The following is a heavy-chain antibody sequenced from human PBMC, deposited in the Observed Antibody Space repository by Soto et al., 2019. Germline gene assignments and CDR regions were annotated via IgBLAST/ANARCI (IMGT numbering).Heavy chain of an antibody. Sequence: SETLSLTCSVSGGSISGSYWSWIRQSPGKGLEWLGYVYYTGSTNYSPSLRSRVSISVDTSKNEFSLRLSSVAAADTAVYFCARSVAVPGAHIDYWGQGTQVTVSS. V-gene: IGHV4-59*01. CDR1: GGSISGSY. D-gene: IGHD6-19*01. J-gene: IGHJ4*02. CDR3: ARSVAVPGAHIDY. CDR2: VYYTGST.